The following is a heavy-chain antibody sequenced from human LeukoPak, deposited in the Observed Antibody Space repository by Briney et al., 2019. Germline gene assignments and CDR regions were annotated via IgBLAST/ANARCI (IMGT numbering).Heavy chain of an antibody. CDR2: IHNSGST. V-gene: IGHV4-59*01. CDR3: ARTPNRGGFDY. Sequence: SETLSLTCSVSGDSISSYYWSWIRRPPGKGLEWIAYIHNSGSTNYNPSLKSRVTISADTSKNQFSLNLSSVTAADTAVYYCARTPNRGGFDYWDQGTLVTVSS. D-gene: IGHD3-10*01. CDR1: GDSISSYY. J-gene: IGHJ4*02.